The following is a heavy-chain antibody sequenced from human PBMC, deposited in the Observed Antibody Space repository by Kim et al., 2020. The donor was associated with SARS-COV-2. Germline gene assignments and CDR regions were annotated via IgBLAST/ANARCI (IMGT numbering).Heavy chain of an antibody. CDR3: ASLSTSSSVGAFDV. D-gene: IGHD6-6*01. Sequence: YAHKFKGRVTMTRDTSTSTVYMELRSLRFEDRALYYCASLSTSSSVGAFDVWGQGTAVTVSS. J-gene: IGHJ3*01. V-gene: IGHV1-46*01.